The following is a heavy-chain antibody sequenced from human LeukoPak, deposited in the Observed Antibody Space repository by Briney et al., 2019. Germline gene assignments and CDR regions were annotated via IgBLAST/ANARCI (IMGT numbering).Heavy chain of an antibody. CDR1: QFTFSRFA. V-gene: IGHV3-23*01. J-gene: IGHJ4*02. Sequence: PGGSLRLSCEASQFTFSRFAMSWIRQAPGTGLEWVSTLSGSGTATYYADSVKGRFTTSRDNSKDTLYLQMDNLRAEDTAVYYCARVVWDTYRGSFDSWGQGTLVTVSS. D-gene: IGHD1-26*01. CDR3: ARVVWDTYRGSFDS. CDR2: LSGSGTAT.